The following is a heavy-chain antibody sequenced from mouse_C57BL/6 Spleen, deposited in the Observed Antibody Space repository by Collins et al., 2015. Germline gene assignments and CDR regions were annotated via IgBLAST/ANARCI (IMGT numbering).Heavy chain of an antibody. Sequence: QIQLVQSGPELKKPGETVKISCKASGYTFTNYGMNWVKQAPGKGLKWMGWINTYTGEPTYADDFKGRFAFSLETSASTAYLQIDNLKNEDTATYFCARGDYAMDYWGQGTSVTVSS. CDR2: INTYTGEP. J-gene: IGHJ4*01. CDR3: ARGDYAMDY. V-gene: IGHV9-3-1*01. CDR1: GYTFTNYG.